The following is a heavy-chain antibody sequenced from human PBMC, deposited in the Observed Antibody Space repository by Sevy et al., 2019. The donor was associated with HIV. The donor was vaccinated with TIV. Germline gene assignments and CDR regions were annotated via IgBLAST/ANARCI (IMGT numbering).Heavy chain of an antibody. D-gene: IGHD6-13*01. Sequence: GGSLRLSCAASGFTFSDAWMGWVRQAAGKGLECVGRIKSKSDGGTVEHAAPVKGRFTISRDDSKETLYLQINIMKTEDTAVYFCITYPRITTTGTGGFDPWGQGTLVTVSS. J-gene: IGHJ5*02. CDR3: ITYPRITTTGTGGFDP. CDR1: GFTFSDAW. CDR2: IKSKSDGGTV. V-gene: IGHV3-15*01.